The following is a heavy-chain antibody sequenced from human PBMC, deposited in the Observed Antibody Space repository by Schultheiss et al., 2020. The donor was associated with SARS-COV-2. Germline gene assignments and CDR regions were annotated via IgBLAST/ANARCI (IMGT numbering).Heavy chain of an antibody. J-gene: IGHJ6*02. CDR2: IYTSGST. D-gene: IGHD6-19*01. Sequence: SETLSLTCTVSGGSISSYYWSWIRQPPGKGLEWIGSIYTSGSTNYNPSLKSRVTMSVDTSKNQFSLKLSSVTAADTAVYYCARIEGGIAVSDYYGMDVWGQGTTVTVSS. CDR3: ARIEGGIAVSDYYGMDV. CDR1: GGSISSYY. V-gene: IGHV4-4*07.